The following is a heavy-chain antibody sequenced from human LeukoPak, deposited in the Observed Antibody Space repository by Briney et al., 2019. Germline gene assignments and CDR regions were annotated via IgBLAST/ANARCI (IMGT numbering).Heavy chain of an antibody. V-gene: IGHV4-34*01. CDR2: INHSGST. D-gene: IGHD5-18*01. J-gene: IGHJ5*02. CDR3: ARGARGYSYGYKRPWFDP. CDR1: GGPFSGYY. Sequence: SETLSLTCAVYGGPFSGYYWSWIRQPPGKGPEWIGEINHSGSTNYNPSLKGRVTISVDTSKNQFSLKLSSVTAADTAVYYCARGARGYSYGYKRPWFDPWGQGTLVTVSS.